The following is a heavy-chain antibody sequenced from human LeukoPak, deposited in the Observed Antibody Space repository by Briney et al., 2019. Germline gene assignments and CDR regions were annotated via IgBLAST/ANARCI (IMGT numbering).Heavy chain of an antibody. CDR2: IYTSGST. V-gene: IGHV4-61*02. Sequence: SQTLSLTCTVSGGSISSGSYYWRWIRQPAGKGLEWIGRIYTSGSTNYNPSLKSRVTISVDTSKNQFSLKLSSVTAADTAVYYCARAARGSAARKVREEYFDYWGQGTLVTVSS. CDR3: ARAARGSAARKVREEYFDY. J-gene: IGHJ4*02. CDR1: GGSISSGSYY. D-gene: IGHD6-6*01.